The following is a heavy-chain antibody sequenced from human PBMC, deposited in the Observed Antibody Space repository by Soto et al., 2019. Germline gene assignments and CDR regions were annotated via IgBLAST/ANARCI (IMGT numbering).Heavy chain of an antibody. CDR2: INPNSGDT. Sequence: ASVKVSCKASGCTFTDNYIHWVRQAPGQGLEWMGWINPNSGDTNYAQSFQGWVTMTRDTSISTAYMELSRLTSDDTAVYYCARGYHGDYTAPDYWGQGALVTVSS. CDR1: GCTFTDNY. J-gene: IGHJ4*02. CDR3: ARGYHGDYTAPDY. D-gene: IGHD4-17*01. V-gene: IGHV1-2*04.